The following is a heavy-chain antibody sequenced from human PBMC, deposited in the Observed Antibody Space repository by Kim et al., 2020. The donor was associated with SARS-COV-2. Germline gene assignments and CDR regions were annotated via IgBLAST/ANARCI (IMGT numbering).Heavy chain of an antibody. D-gene: IGHD5-18*01. V-gene: IGHV3-30*01. Sequence: ADSGNGRFTISRDYSKNTLYLHMISLRAEDTPVYYCARGRARGYSYGDDYWGQGTLVTVSS. CDR3: ARGRARGYSYGDDY. J-gene: IGHJ4*02.